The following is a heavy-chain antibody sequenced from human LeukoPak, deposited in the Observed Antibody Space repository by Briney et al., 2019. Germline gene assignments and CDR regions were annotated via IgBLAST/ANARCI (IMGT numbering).Heavy chain of an antibody. CDR3: ARGYCSGGSCYSPLGYMDV. V-gene: IGHV3-21*01. CDR1: GFTFSSYS. CDR2: ISSSSSYI. Sequence: GGSLRLSCAASGFTFSSYSMNWVRQAPGKGLEWVSSISSSSSYIYYADSVKGRFTISRDNAKNSLYLQMNSLRAEDTAVYYCARGYCSGGSCYSPLGYMDVWGKGTTVTVS. D-gene: IGHD2-15*01. J-gene: IGHJ6*03.